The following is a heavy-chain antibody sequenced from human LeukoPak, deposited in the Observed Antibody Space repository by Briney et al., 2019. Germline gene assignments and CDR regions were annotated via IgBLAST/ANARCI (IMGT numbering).Heavy chain of an antibody. V-gene: IGHV3-23*01. CDR2: IRSSSTVT. Sequence: GGSLRLSCTASGFTFSSYAMSWVRQAPGKGLEWVSGIRSSSTVTYADSVKGRFTISRDNSKNTLYLQMNSLRAEDTAVYYCANLFDFWGQGTLVTVSS. J-gene: IGHJ4*02. CDR3: ANLFDF. CDR1: GFTFSSYA.